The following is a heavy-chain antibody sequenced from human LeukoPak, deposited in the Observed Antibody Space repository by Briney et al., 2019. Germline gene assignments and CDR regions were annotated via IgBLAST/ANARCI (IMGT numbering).Heavy chain of an antibody. CDR3: AKEGLDYYDSSGPIASLYFDY. CDR2: ISSSGSTI. J-gene: IGHJ4*02. CDR1: GFTFSSYE. V-gene: IGHV3-48*03. D-gene: IGHD3-22*01. Sequence: GGSLRLSCAASGFTFSSYEMNWVRQAPGKGLEWVSYISSSGSTIYYADSVKGRFTISRDNSKNTLYLQMNSPRAEDTAVYYCAKEGLDYYDSSGPIASLYFDYWGQGTLVTVSS.